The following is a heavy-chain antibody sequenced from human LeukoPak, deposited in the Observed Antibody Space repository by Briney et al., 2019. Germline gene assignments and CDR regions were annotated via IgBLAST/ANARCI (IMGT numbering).Heavy chain of an antibody. J-gene: IGHJ6*04. Sequence: PGGSLRLSCAASGFSFSRYAMSWVRQAPGRGLEWVSAISGSGGSTYYADSVKGRFTISRDNSKNTLYLQMNSLRAEDTAVYYCARKGFIVVVPAATLDVWGKGTTVTVSS. V-gene: IGHV3-23*01. CDR2: ISGSGGST. CDR1: GFSFSRYA. CDR3: ARKGFIVVVPAATLDV. D-gene: IGHD2-2*01.